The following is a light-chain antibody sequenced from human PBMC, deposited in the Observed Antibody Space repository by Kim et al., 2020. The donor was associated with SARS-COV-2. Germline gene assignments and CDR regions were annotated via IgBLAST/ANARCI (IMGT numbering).Light chain of an antibody. J-gene: IGKJ2*01. CDR1: QTVYNSY. CDR3: QQYGSSPPYT. Sequence: PVERSTLSCRASQTVYNSYLAWYQQKPGLAPRLVIYAVSRRATGIPDRFSGGGSGTDFTLTINRLEPEDFAVYYCQQYGSSPPYTFGQGTKLEI. CDR2: AVS. V-gene: IGKV3-20*01.